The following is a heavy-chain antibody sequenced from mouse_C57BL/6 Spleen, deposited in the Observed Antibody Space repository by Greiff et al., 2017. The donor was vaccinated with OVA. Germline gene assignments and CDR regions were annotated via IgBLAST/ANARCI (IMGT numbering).Heavy chain of an antibody. CDR1: GFSLTSYA. D-gene: IGHD2-5*01. CDR3: ARNFRSNYGYIDV. Sequence: VKLMESGPGLVAPSQSLSITCTVSGFSLTSYAISWVRQPPGKGLEWLGVIWTGGGPNYNSALKSRLSISKDNSKSQVFLKMNSLQTDDTARYYCARNFRSNYGYIDVWGTGTTVTVSS. J-gene: IGHJ1*03. V-gene: IGHV2-9-1*01. CDR2: IWTGGGP.